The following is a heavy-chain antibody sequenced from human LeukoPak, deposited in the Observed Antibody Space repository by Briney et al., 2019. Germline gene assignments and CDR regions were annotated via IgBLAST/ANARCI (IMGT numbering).Heavy chain of an antibody. V-gene: IGHV1-8*01. CDR2: INPNSGNT. CDR3: ARDKSRRLLYRYYYYGMDV. Sequence: ASVKVSCKASGYTFTSYDINWVRQATGQGLEWMGWINPNSGNTGYAQKIQGRVTMTRNTSISTAYLELSSLRYEDTAVYYCARDKSRRLLYRYYYYGMDVWGQGTTVTVSS. CDR1: GYTFTSYD. J-gene: IGHJ6*02. D-gene: IGHD3-3*01.